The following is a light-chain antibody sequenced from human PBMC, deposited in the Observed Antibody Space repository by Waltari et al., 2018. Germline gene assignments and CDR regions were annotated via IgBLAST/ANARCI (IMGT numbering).Light chain of an antibody. J-gene: IGLJ3*02. CDR3: QALGTGAWV. CDR2: QDT. V-gene: IGLV3-1*01. CDR1: ILGNKY. Sequence: SYELTQPPSVSVSPGQTASITCSGDILGNKYASWYQQKPGQSPLFVIYQDTKRPSEIPERFSGSKSANAATLTITGTQAVDEADYYCQALGTGAWVFGGGTKLTVL.